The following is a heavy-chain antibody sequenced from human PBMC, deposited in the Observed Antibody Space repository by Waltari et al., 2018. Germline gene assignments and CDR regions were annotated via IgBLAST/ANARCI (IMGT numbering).Heavy chain of an antibody. V-gene: IGHV1-46*02. J-gene: IGHJ6*02. Sequence: QVQLVQSGAEVEKPGASVRVSCKASGYTLNTCFMHWVRQAPGQGLEWMGMINPKGGGTSYAQRFQGRVTMASDTSTSTVYMELRSLRSEDTAVYFCARDKGQPPLYGMDVWGQGTTVTVSS. CDR1: GYTLNTCF. CDR2: INPKGGGT. CDR3: ARDKGQPPLYGMDV.